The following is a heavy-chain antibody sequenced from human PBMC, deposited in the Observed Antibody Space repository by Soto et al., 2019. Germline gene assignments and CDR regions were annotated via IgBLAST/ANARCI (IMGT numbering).Heavy chain of an antibody. J-gene: IGHJ6*03. Sequence: QVQLVESGGGVVQPGRSLRLSCAASGFTFSSYGMHWVRQAPGKGLEWVAVISYDGSNKYYADSVKGRFTISRDNSENTLYLQMNSLRAEDTAVYYCAKGGDYSNYYPMDVWGKGTTVTVSS. CDR3: AKGGDYSNYYPMDV. CDR1: GFTFSSYG. CDR2: ISYDGSNK. V-gene: IGHV3-30*18. D-gene: IGHD4-4*01.